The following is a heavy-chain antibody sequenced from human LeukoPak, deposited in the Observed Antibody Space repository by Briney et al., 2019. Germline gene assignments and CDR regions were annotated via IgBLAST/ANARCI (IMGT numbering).Heavy chain of an antibody. V-gene: IGHV1-2*02. Sequence: ASVKVSCKASGGTFSSYAISWLRQAPGQGLEWMGWMHPNSGGTNYAQNFQGRVTMTRDTSITTAYMELSRLTSDDTAVYYCASLAHFDGSTYYPDFWGQGTLVTVSS. J-gene: IGHJ4*02. D-gene: IGHD3-22*01. CDR2: MHPNSGGT. CDR3: ASLAHFDGSTYYPDF. CDR1: GGTFSSYA.